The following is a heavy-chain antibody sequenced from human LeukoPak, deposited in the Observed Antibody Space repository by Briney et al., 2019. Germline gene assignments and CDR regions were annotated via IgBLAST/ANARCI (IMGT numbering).Heavy chain of an antibody. CDR3: ARGYDEVGATSFGAFDI. J-gene: IGHJ3*02. V-gene: IGHV4-34*01. D-gene: IGHD1-26*01. CDR2: INHRGST. CDR1: GGSFSGYY. Sequence: SETLSLTCAVYGGSFSGYYWSWIRQPPGKGLEWIGEINHRGSTNYNPSLKSRVTISVDTSKNQFSLKLSSVTAADTAVYYCARGYDEVGATSFGAFDIWGQGTMVTVSS.